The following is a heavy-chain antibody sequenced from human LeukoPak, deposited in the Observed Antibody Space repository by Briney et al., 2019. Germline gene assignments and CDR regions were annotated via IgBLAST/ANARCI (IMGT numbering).Heavy chain of an antibody. CDR1: GGSFSGYY. D-gene: IGHD3-3*01. V-gene: IGHV4-34*01. CDR3: ARLGYDFWSGYSNFDY. CDR2: INHSGST. Sequence: SETLSLTCAVYGGSFSGYYWSWIRQPPGKGLEWIGEINHSGSTNYNPSLKSRVTISVDTSKNQFSLKLSSVTAADTAVYYCARLGYDFWSGYSNFDYWGQGTLVTVSS. J-gene: IGHJ4*02.